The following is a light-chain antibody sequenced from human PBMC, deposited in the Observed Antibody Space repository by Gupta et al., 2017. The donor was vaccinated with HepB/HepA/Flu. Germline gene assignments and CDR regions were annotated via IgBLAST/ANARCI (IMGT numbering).Light chain of an antibody. CDR3: QQDDAYPLT. V-gene: IGKV1-8*01. CDR2: GAS. Sequence: AIRMTQSLSSFSASTGDRVTITCLASLGIANYLAWYEHKPGKAPRLLIYGASTLRSGVPSRFSGSGSGTEFTLTINSLQSEDFTTYYCQQDDAYPLTFGGGTKVEIK. J-gene: IGKJ4*01. CDR1: LGIANY.